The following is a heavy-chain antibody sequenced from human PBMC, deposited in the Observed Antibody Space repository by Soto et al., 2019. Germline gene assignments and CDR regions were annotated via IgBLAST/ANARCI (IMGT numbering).Heavy chain of an antibody. D-gene: IGHD1-26*01. V-gene: IGHV1-18*01. Sequence: QVQLVQSGAEVKKPGASVKVSCKASGYTFTSYGISWVRQAPGQGLEWMGWISAYNGNTNYAQQLQGRVTMTTDTSTITAHMERRGLRSADTSVYSCATDGAVGIFAYLGEGTLITFSS. CDR2: ISAYNGNT. J-gene: IGHJ4*02. CDR3: ATDGAVGIFAY. CDR1: GYTFTSYG.